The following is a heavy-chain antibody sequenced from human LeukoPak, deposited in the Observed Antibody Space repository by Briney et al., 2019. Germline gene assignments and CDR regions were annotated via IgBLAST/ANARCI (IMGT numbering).Heavy chain of an antibody. Sequence: SQTLSLTCSVSGGSISTGGYYWTWIRQHPGKGLEWIGYTYYSGNTYYSPSLKSRLTISVDTSKNQFSLHLTSVTAADTAVYYCARAWRGDGSCYYFDYWGQGTLVTVSS. CDR3: ARAWRGDGSCYYFDY. CDR2: TYYSGNT. CDR1: GGSISTGGYY. J-gene: IGHJ4*02. V-gene: IGHV4-31*03. D-gene: IGHD2-15*01.